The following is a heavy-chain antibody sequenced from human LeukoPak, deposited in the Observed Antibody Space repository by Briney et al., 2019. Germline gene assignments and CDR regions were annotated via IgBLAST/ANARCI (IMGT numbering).Heavy chain of an antibody. Sequence: GGSLRLSCAASGFSVSSSYMSWVRQAPAKGLEWASLIYSDSTHYADSVKGRFAISRDNSKNTLFLQMNSLRAEDTAVYYCARESEPAGLAFDIWGQGTMVTVSS. CDR3: ARESEPAGLAFDI. V-gene: IGHV3-66*01. CDR2: IYSDST. CDR1: GFSVSSSY. D-gene: IGHD1-14*01. J-gene: IGHJ3*02.